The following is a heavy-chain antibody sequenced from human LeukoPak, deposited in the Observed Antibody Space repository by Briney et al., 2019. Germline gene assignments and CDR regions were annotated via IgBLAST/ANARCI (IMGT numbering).Heavy chain of an antibody. J-gene: IGHJ4*02. CDR3: ARDQGYSGYVYYFDY. Sequence: GGSLRLSCAASGFTVSSNFMSWVRQAPGKGLEWVAVIWYDGSNKYYADSVKGRFTISRDNSKNTLYLQMNSLRAEDTAVYYCARDQGYSGYVYYFDYWGQGTLVTVSS. CDR1: GFTVSSNF. D-gene: IGHD5-12*01. V-gene: IGHV3-33*08. CDR2: IWYDGSNK.